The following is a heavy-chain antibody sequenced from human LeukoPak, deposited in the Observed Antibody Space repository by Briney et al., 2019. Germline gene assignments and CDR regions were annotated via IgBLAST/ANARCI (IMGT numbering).Heavy chain of an antibody. J-gene: IGHJ4*02. V-gene: IGHV1-18*01. CDR2: ISAYNGNT. Sequence: ASVQVSCKTSGGTFSTSAITWGRQAPGQGLEWMGWISAYNGNTNYAQKLQGRVTMTTDTSTSTAYMELRSLKSDDTAVYFCARPYDTSGYYNYYLDYWGQGTLVTVSS. CDR1: GGTFSTSA. D-gene: IGHD3-22*01. CDR3: ARPYDTSGYYNYYLDY.